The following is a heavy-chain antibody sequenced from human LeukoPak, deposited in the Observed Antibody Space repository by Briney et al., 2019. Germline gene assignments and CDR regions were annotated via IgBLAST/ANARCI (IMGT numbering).Heavy chain of an antibody. Sequence: GGSLRLSCAASGFTFSSYGMHWVRQAPGKGLEWVAVIWYDGSNKYYADSVKGRFTISRDNSKNTLYLQMNSLRAEDTAVYYCARGPGVYDSSGSQDFDYWGQGTLVTVSS. CDR2: IWYDGSNK. J-gene: IGHJ4*02. V-gene: IGHV3-33*01. CDR1: GFTFSSYG. CDR3: ARGPGVYDSSGSQDFDY. D-gene: IGHD3-22*01.